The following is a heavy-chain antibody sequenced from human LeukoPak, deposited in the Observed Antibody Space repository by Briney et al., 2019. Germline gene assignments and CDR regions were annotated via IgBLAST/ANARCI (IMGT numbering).Heavy chain of an antibody. J-gene: IGHJ4*02. CDR2: INTNIGNP. CDR3: ARKTRTNYYDSSGYFGY. V-gene: IGHV7-4-1*02. Sequence: ASVKVSCKASGYTFTSYAMNWVRQAPGQGLEWMGWINTNIGNPTYAQGFTGRFVFSLDTSVSTAYLQISSLKAEDTAVYYCARKTRTNYYDSSGYFGYWGQGTLVTVSS. CDR1: GYTFTSYA. D-gene: IGHD3-22*01.